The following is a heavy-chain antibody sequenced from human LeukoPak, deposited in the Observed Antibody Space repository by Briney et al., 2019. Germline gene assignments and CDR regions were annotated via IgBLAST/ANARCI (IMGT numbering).Heavy chain of an antibody. J-gene: IGHJ5*02. D-gene: IGHD3-16*02. Sequence: SETLSLTCTVSGGSISSYYWGWIRQPPGKGLEWIGSIYYSGSTYYNPSLKSRVTISVDTSKNQFSLKLSSVTAADTAVYYCARLVGGWFDPWGQGTLVTVSS. V-gene: IGHV4-39*01. CDR3: ARLVGGWFDP. CDR1: GGSISSYY. CDR2: IYYSGST.